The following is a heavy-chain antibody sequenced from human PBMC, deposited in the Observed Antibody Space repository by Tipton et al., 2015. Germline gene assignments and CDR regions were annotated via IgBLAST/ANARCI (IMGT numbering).Heavy chain of an antibody. V-gene: IGHV4-61*08. CDR3: AAMSSYYYDAMDV. CDR2: IYYSGRT. CDR1: GGSISSGGYY. D-gene: IGHD5/OR15-5a*01. Sequence: TLSLTCNVSGGSISSGGYYWSWIRQPPGKGLEWIGYIYYSGRTNYNPSLESRVTISVDTSKNQFSLKLSSVTAADTAVYYCAAMSSYYYDAMDVWGQGTTVTVSS. J-gene: IGHJ6*02.